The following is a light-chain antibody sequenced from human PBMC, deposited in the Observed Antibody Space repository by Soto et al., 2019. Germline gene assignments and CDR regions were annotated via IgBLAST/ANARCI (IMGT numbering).Light chain of an antibody. J-gene: IGKJ1*01. CDR2: GAS. CDR1: QSLSSSF. Sequence: EIVLTQSPGTLSLSPGQRATLSCRACQSLSSSFVAWYQQKPGQAPRLLIYGASSRAAGVPDRFSGSWSGTDFTLTISSLEPEDFAVYFCHQFATSRTFGQGTKVDIK. V-gene: IGKV3-20*01. CDR3: HQFATSRT.